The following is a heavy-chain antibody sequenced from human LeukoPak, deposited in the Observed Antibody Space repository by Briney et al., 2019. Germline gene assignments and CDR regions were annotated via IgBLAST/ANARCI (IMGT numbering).Heavy chain of an antibody. Sequence: PGGSLRLSCAASGFTFNNAWVNWVRQAPGKGLEWVGRIKTKTEGVATDYPAPVKGRFTVSRDDSKSTLYLQMNSLKTEDTAVYYCTSRVVTTNDYWGQGTLVTVSS. CDR3: TSRVVTTNDY. V-gene: IGHV3-15*01. CDR1: GFTFNNAW. J-gene: IGHJ4*02. D-gene: IGHD2-21*02. CDR2: IKTKTEGVAT.